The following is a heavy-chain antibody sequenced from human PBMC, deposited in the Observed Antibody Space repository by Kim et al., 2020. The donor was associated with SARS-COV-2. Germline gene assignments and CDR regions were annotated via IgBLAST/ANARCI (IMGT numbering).Heavy chain of an antibody. V-gene: IGHV5-51*01. D-gene: IGHD6-19*01. CDR3: AREQWLYAFDI. CDR2: T. Sequence: TGYRPSFQGQFTTSADKSISTAYLQWSSLKASDTAMYYCAREQWLYAFDIWGQGTMVTVSS. J-gene: IGHJ3*02.